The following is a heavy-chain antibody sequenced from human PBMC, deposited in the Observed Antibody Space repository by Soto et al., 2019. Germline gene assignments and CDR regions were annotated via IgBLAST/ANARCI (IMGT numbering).Heavy chain of an antibody. CDR2: INSDGSST. V-gene: IGHV3-74*01. CDR1: GFTFSSYG. CDR3: AGGFIYGDSLDY. D-gene: IGHD4-17*01. Sequence: GGSLRLSCAASGFTFSSYGMHWVRQAPGKGLVWVSRINSDGSSTSYADSVKGRFTISRDNAKNTLYLQMNSLIAEDTAVYYCAGGFIYGDSLDYWGEGTLVTVSS. J-gene: IGHJ4*02.